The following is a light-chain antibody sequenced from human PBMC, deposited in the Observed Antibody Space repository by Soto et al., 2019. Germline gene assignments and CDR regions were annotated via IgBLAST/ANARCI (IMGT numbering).Light chain of an antibody. CDR1: QSVSSSY. CDR3: QQYGSSPWT. J-gene: IGKJ1*01. CDR2: GAS. V-gene: IGKV3-20*01. Sequence: DIVLTQSPGTLSLSPGERATLSCRASQSVSSSYLAWYQQKPGQAPRLLIYGASSRPTGIPDRFSGSGSGTDFTLTISRLEPEDFAVYYCQQYGSSPWTFGQGTKVEIK.